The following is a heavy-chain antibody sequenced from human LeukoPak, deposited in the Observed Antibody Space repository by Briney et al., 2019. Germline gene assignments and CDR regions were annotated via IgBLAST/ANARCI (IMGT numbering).Heavy chain of an antibody. V-gene: IGHV4-34*01. D-gene: IGHD5-24*01. J-gene: IGHJ4*02. CDR1: GGSFSSYY. CDR3: ARAAREMATTPDFDY. CDR2: INDSGRT. Sequence: RASETLSLTCAVYGGSFSSYYWSWIRQPPGKGLEWIGEINDSGRTKYNPSLKSRVTISVDTSKNQFSLNLSSVTAADTAVYYCARAAREMATTPDFDYWGQGILVTVSS.